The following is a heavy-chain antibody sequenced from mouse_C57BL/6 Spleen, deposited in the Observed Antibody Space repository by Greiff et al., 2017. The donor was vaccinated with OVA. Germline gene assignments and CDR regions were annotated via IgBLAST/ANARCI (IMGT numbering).Heavy chain of an antibody. V-gene: IGHV1-42*01. CDR3: ARGGYYGNYEGAMDY. CDR2: INPSTGGT. D-gene: IGHD2-1*01. J-gene: IGHJ4*01. CDR1: GYSFTGYY. Sequence: EVQLVESGPELVKPGASVKISCKASGYSFTGYYMNWVKQSPEKSLEWIGEINPSTGGTTYNQKFKAKATLTVDKSSSTAYMQLKSLTSEDSAVYYCARGGYYGNYEGAMDYWGQGTSVTVSS.